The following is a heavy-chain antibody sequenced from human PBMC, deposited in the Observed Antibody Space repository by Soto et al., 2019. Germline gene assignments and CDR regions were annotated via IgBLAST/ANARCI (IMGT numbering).Heavy chain of an antibody. D-gene: IGHD3-10*01. CDR2: IYTSGST. CDR1: GGSISSYY. V-gene: IGHV4-4*07. Sequence: SETLSLTCTVSGGSISSYYWSWIRQPAGKGLEWIGRIYTSGSTNYNPSLKSRVTMSVDTSKNQFSLNLSSVTAAADTAVYYCARDRITLANDAFDIWGQGTMVTASS. J-gene: IGHJ3*02. CDR3: ARDRITLANDAFDI.